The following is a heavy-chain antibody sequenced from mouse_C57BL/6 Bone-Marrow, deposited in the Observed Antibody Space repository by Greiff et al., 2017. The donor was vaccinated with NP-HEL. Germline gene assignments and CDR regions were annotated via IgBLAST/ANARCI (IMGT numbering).Heavy chain of an antibody. CDR1: EYEFPSHD. J-gene: IGHJ1*03. D-gene: IGHD2-2*01. Sequence: EVKLMESGGGLVQPGESLKLSCESNEYEFPSHDMSWVRQTPEKRLELVAAINSDGGSTYYPDTMERRFIISRDNTKKTLYLQMSSLRSEDTALYYCARRGYGYDCGWYFDVWGTGTTVTVSS. CDR2: INSDGGST. V-gene: IGHV5-2*01. CDR3: ARRGYGYDCGWYFDV.